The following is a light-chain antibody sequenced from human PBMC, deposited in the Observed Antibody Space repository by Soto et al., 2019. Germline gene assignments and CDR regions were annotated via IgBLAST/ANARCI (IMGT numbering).Light chain of an antibody. Sequence: DIVMTRSPDSLAVSLGERATINCKSSQNILYSSNNKNYLAWYQQKPGQPPKLLIYWASNRESGVPDRFSGSGSGTDFTLTISSLQAEDVAVYFCHQFYTSPLKFGQGTKVDIK. CDR2: WAS. V-gene: IGKV4-1*01. J-gene: IGKJ1*01. CDR3: HQFYTSPLK. CDR1: QNILYSSNNKNY.